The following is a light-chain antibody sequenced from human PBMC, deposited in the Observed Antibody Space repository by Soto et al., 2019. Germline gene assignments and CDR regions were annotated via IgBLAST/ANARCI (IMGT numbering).Light chain of an antibody. Sequence: QSALTQPPSASGSPGQSVTISCTGTSSDVGGYNYVSWYQPHPGKAPKLMVYEVSKRPSGVPDRFSGSKSGNTASLTVSGLQAEDEAAYYCSSYAGSNIGVFGGGTKLTVL. CDR2: EVS. CDR3: SSYAGSNIGV. CDR1: SSDVGGYNY. J-gene: IGLJ2*01. V-gene: IGLV2-8*01.